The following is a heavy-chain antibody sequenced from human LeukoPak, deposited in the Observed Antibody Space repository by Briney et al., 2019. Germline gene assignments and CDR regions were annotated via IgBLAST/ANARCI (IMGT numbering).Heavy chain of an antibody. CDR1: GFTFSSYG. CDR3: ARSYSSGPYGMDV. CDR2: ISYDGSNK. D-gene: IGHD3-22*01. Sequence: PGRSLRLSCAASGFTFSSYGMHWVRQAPGKGLEGVAVISYDGSNKYYADSVKGRFTISRDNSKNTLYLQMNSLRAEDTAVYYCARSYSSGPYGMDVWGQGTTVTVSS. J-gene: IGHJ6*02. V-gene: IGHV3-30*03.